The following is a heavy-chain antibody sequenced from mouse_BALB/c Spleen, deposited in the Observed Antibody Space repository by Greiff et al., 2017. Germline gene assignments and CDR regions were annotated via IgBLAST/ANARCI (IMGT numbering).Heavy chain of an antibody. Sequence: EVQLHQSGTVLARPGASVKMSCKASGYTFTSYWMHWVKQRPGQGLEWIGAIYPGNSDTSYNQKFKGKAKLTAVTSTSTAYMELSSLTNEDSAVYYCTRGEGYDLDYWGQGTTLTVSS. CDR1: GYTFTSYW. CDR2: IYPGNSDT. D-gene: IGHD2-14*01. V-gene: IGHV1-5*01. CDR3: TRGEGYDLDY. J-gene: IGHJ2*01.